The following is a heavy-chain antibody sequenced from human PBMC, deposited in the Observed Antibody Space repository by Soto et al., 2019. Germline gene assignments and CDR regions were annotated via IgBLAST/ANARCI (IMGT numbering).Heavy chain of an antibody. CDR1: GGSISNYY. CDR3: ATVNYGNYYYYYGMDV. J-gene: IGHJ6*02. V-gene: IGHV4-59*01. Sequence: QVQLQESGPGLVKPSETLSLTCTVSGGSISNYYWSWIRQPPGKGLEGIVYIYYSGSTNYNPSLKSRVTISVDKSKNQFSLKLNSVTAADTAVDYCATVNYGNYYYYYGMDVWGQGTTVTVSS. D-gene: IGHD4-17*01. CDR2: IYYSGST.